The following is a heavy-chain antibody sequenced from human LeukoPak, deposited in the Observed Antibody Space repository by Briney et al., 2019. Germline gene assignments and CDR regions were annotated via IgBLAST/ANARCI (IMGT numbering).Heavy chain of an antibody. CDR3: ARAKPYSSSSLDY. CDR2: INSDGSST. J-gene: IGHJ4*02. CDR1: GFTFSSYW. D-gene: IGHD6-6*01. Sequence: GGSLRLPCAASGFTFSSYWMHWVRQAPGKELVWVSRINSDGSSTSYADSVKGRFTISRDNAKNTLYLQMNSLRAEDTAVYYCARAKPYSSSSLDYWGQGTLVTVSS. V-gene: IGHV3-74*01.